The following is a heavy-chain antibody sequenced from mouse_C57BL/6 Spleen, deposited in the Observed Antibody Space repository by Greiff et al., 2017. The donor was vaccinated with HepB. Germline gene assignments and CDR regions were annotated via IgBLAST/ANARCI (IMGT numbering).Heavy chain of an antibody. CDR1: GYTFTDYD. Sequence: QVQLQQSGAELVRPGASVTLSCKASGYTFTDYDMHWVKQTPGHGLEWIGAIDPETGGTAYNQKFKGKAILTADKSSSTAYMELGSLTSEDSAVYYCARSGGDYYAMDYWGQGTSVTVSS. CDR2: IDPETGGT. J-gene: IGHJ4*01. CDR3: ARSGGDYYAMDY. V-gene: IGHV1-15*01. D-gene: IGHD1-1*02.